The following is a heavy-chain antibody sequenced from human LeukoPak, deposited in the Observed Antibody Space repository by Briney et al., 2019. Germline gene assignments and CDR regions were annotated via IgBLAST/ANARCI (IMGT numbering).Heavy chain of an antibody. CDR1: GFSLRTSGVG. Sequence: SGPTLVNPTQTLTLTCTFSGFSLRTSGVGAGWIRQPPGKALEWLELIYWNDDKHYNPSLKSGLPITKDTSKDQVVLTMTNMDPVDTATYYCAHRTYSGSYHDAFDIWGQGTMVTVSS. D-gene: IGHD1-26*01. CDR2: IYWNDDK. CDR3: AHRTYSGSYHDAFDI. V-gene: IGHV2-5*01. J-gene: IGHJ3*02.